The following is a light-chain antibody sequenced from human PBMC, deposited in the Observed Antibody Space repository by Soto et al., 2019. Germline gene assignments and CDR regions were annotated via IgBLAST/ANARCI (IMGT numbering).Light chain of an antibody. J-gene: IGLJ2*01. V-gene: IGLV3-1*01. CDR1: KLGDKY. CDR2: QDR. CDR3: QAWDSSTVV. Sequence: SYELTQPPSVSVSPGQTASITCSGDKLGDKYACWYQQRPGQSPVLVIYQDRKRPSGIPERFSGSNSGNTATLTISGTQAXDEADYYCQAWDSSTVVFGGGTKLT.